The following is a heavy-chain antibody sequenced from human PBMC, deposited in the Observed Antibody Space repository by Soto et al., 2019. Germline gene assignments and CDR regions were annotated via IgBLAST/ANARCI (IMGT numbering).Heavy chain of an antibody. V-gene: IGHV1-69*13. D-gene: IGHD2-15*01. CDR1: GGTFSSYA. CDR3: ARDLKATPPAEYFQH. CDR2: IIPIFGTA. Sequence: GASVKVSCKASGGTFSSYAISWVRQAPGQGLEWMGGIIPIFGTANYAQKFQGRVTITADESTSTAYMELSSLRSEDTAVYYCARDLKATPPAEYFQHWGQGTLVTVSS. J-gene: IGHJ1*01.